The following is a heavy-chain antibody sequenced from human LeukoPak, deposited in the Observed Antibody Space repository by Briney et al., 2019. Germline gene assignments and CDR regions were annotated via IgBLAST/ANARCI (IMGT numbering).Heavy chain of an antibody. Sequence: GGSLRLSCAASGFTFSRYNMNWVRQAPGKGLEWVLYISSVGSTIYYAESVRGRFTLSRDNAKNSLYLQMDSLRAEDTAVYYCAKGVRGYDILTGYYLDYWGQGTLVTVSS. V-gene: IGHV3-48*01. CDR1: GFTFSRYN. CDR2: ISSVGSTI. J-gene: IGHJ4*02. D-gene: IGHD3-9*01. CDR3: AKGVRGYDILTGYYLDY.